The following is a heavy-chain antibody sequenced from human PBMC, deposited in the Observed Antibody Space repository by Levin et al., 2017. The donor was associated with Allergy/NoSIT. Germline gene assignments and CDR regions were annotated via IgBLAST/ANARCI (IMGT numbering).Heavy chain of an antibody. Sequence: PGGSLRLSCAASGFTFSNAWMSWVRQAPGKGLEWVGRIKSKTDGGTTDYAAPVKGRFTISRDDSKNTLYLQMNSLKTEDTAVYYCTTVAGSHYYDSSGYTSYPDYWGQGTLVTVSS. V-gene: IGHV3-15*01. CDR2: IKSKTDGGTT. CDR3: TTVAGSHYYDSSGYTSYPDY. D-gene: IGHD3-22*01. CDR1: GFTFSNAW. J-gene: IGHJ4*02.